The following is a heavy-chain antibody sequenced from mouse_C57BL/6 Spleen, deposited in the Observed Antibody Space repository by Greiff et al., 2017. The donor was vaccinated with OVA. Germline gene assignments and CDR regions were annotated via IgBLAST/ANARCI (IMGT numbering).Heavy chain of an antibody. Sequence: EVKLVESGGGLVKPGGSLKLSCAASGFTFSSYAMSWVRQTPEKRLEWVATISDGGSYTYYPDNVKGRFTISRDNAKNNLYLQMSHLKSEDTAMYYCARGYYYGSSYYVDYWGQGTTLTVSS. J-gene: IGHJ2*01. D-gene: IGHD1-1*01. CDR2: ISDGGSYT. V-gene: IGHV5-4*03. CDR1: GFTFSSYA. CDR3: ARGYYYGSSYYVDY.